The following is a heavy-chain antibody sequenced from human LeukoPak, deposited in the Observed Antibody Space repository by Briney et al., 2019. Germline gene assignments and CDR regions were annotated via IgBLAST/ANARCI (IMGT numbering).Heavy chain of an antibody. CDR1: GGSFSGYY. D-gene: IGHD1-26*01. J-gene: IGHJ4*02. V-gene: IGHV4-34*01. CDR3: ARDVGATPGYFDY. Sequence: SETLSLTCAVYGGSFSGYYWSWIRQPPGKGLEWIGEINDSGSTNYNPSLKSRVTISVDTSKNQFSLKLSSVTAADTAVYYCARDVGATPGYFDYWGQGTLVTVSS. CDR2: INDSGST.